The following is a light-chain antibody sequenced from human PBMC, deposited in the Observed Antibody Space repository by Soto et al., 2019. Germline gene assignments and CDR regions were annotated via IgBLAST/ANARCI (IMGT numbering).Light chain of an antibody. CDR3: QQRSNCPLEVT. Sequence: EIVLTQSPATLSLSPGERATLSCRASQSVSSYLAWYQQKPGQAPRLLIYDASNRATGIPARFSGSGSGTDFTLTIGSLEPEDFAVYYCQQRSNCPLEVTFGPGTKVYIK. V-gene: IGKV3-11*01. CDR1: QSVSSY. J-gene: IGKJ3*01. CDR2: DAS.